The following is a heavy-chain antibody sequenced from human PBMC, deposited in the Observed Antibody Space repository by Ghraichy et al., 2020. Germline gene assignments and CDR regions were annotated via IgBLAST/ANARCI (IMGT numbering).Heavy chain of an antibody. V-gene: IGHV4-30-4*01. Sequence: SETLSLTCTVSGGSISRGDYYWGWIRQSPGKGLESIGYIYYSGSTNYNPSLKSRATISVDTSKNQFSLRLSSVPAEDTAVYYCARVPPPDFDWSWPAGYLDYWGPGTLVTVSS. CDR3: ARVPPPDFDWSWPAGYLDY. CDR1: GGSISRGDYY. CDR2: IYYSGST. J-gene: IGHJ4*02. D-gene: IGHD3-9*01.